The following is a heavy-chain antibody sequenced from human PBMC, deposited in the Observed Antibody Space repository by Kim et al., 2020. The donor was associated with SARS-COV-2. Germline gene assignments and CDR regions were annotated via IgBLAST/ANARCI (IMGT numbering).Heavy chain of an antibody. Sequence: GGSLRLSCAASGFTFSSYAMHWVRQAPGKGLEWVAVISYDGSNKYYVDSVKGRFTISRDNSKNTLYLQMNSLRAEDTAVYYCAREGYYGSGSYYNSYYF. CDR1: GFTFSSYA. D-gene: IGHD3-10*01. V-gene: IGHV3-30*04. CDR3: AREGYYGSGSYYNSYYF. J-gene: IGHJ4*01. CDR2: ISYDGSNK.